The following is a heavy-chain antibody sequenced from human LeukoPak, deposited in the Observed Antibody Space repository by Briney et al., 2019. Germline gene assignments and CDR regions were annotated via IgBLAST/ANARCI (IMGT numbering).Heavy chain of an antibody. CDR3: ARGGYGDYPLDY. Sequence: TSETLSLTCAVSGGSISSGDYSWSWIRQPPGKGLEWIGYIYHSGTTYYNPSLKSRVTISVDRSKNQFSLKLSSVTAADTAVYYCARGGYGDYPLDYWGQGTLVTVSS. V-gene: IGHV4-30-2*01. CDR1: GGSISSGDYS. CDR2: IYHSGTT. J-gene: IGHJ4*02. D-gene: IGHD4-17*01.